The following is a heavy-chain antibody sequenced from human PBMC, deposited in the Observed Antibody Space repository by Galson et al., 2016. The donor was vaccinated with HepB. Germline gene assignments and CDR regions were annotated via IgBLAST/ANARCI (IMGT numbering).Heavy chain of an antibody. V-gene: IGHV4-39*01. Sequence: ETLSLTCSVSGGSVRSDDYYWTWIRQPPGKGLEWIGSVYYSGFTQYNPSLKSRVTISVDTSKNQFSLKLSTVTAADTAVYYCARHEGFGEPYGMDVWGQGTTVPVSS. CDR2: VYYSGFT. CDR1: GGSVRSDDYY. J-gene: IGHJ6*02. CDR3: ARHEGFGEPYGMDV. D-gene: IGHD3-10*01.